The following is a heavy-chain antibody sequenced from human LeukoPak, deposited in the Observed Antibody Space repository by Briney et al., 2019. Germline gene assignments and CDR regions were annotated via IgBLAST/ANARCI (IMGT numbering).Heavy chain of an antibody. V-gene: IGHV4-30-4*07. CDR1: GGSISSGAYS. D-gene: IGHD3-22*01. J-gene: IGHJ3*02. CDR3: ARPYYDSSGYYHDAFDI. Sequence: SSETLSLTCAVSGGSISSGAYSWSWIRQPPGKGLEWIGYIYHSGSTYYNPSLKSRVTMSVDTSKNQFSLKLSSVTAADTAVYYCARPYYDSSGYYHDAFDIWGQGTMVTVS. CDR2: IYHSGST.